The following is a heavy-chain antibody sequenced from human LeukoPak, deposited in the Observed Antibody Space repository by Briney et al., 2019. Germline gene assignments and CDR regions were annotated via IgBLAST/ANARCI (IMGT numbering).Heavy chain of an antibody. V-gene: IGHV4-34*01. CDR3: ARGEDITMIVVVTYHDAFDI. D-gene: IGHD3-22*01. J-gene: IGHJ3*02. CDR2: INHSGST. CDR1: GGSFSNYY. Sequence: SETLSLTCAVYGGSFSNYYWSWIRQPPGKGLEWIGEINHSGSTSYNPSLESRVTMSVDTSKNQFSLKPSSVTAADTAVYYCARGEDITMIVVVTYHDAFDIWGQGTMVTVSS.